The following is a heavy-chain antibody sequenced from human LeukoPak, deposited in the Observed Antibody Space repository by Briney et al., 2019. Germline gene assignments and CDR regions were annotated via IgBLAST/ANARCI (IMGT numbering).Heavy chain of an antibody. CDR2: ITGNGGTT. CDR3: ANDLGWIQLNLG. V-gene: IGHV3-23*01. D-gene: IGHD5-18*01. J-gene: IGHJ4*02. Sequence: GALRLSCAASGFTFSNYGMNWVRQAPGKGLGWVSGITGNGGTTYYPDSVKGRFTISRDNSKNTVYLQMNSLRAEDTAVYYCANDLGWIQLNLGRGQGTLVIVSS. CDR1: GFTFSNYG.